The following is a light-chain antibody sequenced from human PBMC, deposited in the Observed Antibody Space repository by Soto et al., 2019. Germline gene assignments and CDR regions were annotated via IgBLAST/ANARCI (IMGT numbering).Light chain of an antibody. CDR3: QHYNSYPWT. V-gene: IGKV1-5*03. J-gene: IGKJ1*01. CDR2: GAS. CDR1: QNIDRW. Sequence: DIQMTQSDSTLSASVGDRVTITCRASQNIDRWLAWYQQKPGKAPNLLIYGASSLESGVPSRFSGSGSGTEFTLTISSLRPDDFATYYCQHYNSYPWTFGQGTKVEIK.